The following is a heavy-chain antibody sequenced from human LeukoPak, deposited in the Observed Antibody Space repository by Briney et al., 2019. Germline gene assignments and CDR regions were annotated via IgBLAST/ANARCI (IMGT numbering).Heavy chain of an antibody. CDR2: INSDGSWT. Sequence: GGSLRLSCAASGNYWMHWVRQAPGKGLVWVSHINSDGSWTGYADSVKGRFTISKDNAKNTVYLQMNNLRAEDAAVYYCVSFYETYWGRGTLVTVSS. D-gene: IGHD2-2*01. CDR3: VSFYETY. V-gene: IGHV3-74*01. J-gene: IGHJ4*02. CDR1: GNYW.